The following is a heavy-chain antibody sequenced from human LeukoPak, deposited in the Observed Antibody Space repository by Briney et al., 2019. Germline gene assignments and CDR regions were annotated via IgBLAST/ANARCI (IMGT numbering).Heavy chain of an antibody. CDR2: ISSSSTTI. D-gene: IGHD3-10*01. J-gene: IGHJ4*02. Sequence: GGSLRLSCAASGFTFSSHNMNWVRQAPGKGLEWVSYISSSSTTIYYADSVKGRFTISRDNAKNSLSLQMNSLRAEDTAIYYCAGYGSGSFWGQGTLVTVSS. V-gene: IGHV3-48*04. CDR1: GFTFSSHN. CDR3: AGYGSGSF.